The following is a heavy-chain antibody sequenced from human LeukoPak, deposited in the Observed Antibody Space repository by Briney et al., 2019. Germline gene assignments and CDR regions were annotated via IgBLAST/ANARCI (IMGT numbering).Heavy chain of an antibody. V-gene: IGHV3-66*01. CDR1: GFTAGGTS. D-gene: IGHD2-2*01. CDR2: IYSGGTT. J-gene: IGHJ4*02. CDR3: ATSIQLLLFKY. Sequence: PGGSLRLSCAASGFTAGGTSMAGSARAPGRGWGWVSVIYSGGTTYYADSVKGRFTISRDNSKNTLYLQMNSLRAEDTAVYYCATSIQLLLFKYWGQGTLVTVSS.